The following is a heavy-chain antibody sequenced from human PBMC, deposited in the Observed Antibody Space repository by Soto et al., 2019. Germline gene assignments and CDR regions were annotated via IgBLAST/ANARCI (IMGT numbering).Heavy chain of an antibody. CDR1: GFTFSSYG. V-gene: IGHV3-33*01. D-gene: IGHD3-9*01. CDR2: IWYDGSNK. J-gene: IGHJ4*02. CDR3: ARFDWGGDVDNY. Sequence: QVQLVESGGGVVQPGRSLRLSCAASGFTFSSYGMHWVRQAPGKGLEWVAVIWYDGSNKYYADSVKGRFTISRDNSKNTLYLQMNSLRAEDTAVYYCARFDWGGDVDNYWGQGTLVTVSS.